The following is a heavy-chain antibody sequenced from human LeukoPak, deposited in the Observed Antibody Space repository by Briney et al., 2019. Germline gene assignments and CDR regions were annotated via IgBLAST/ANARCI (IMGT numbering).Heavy chain of an antibody. J-gene: IGHJ3*02. D-gene: IGHD6-13*01. V-gene: IGHV4-39*01. CDR2: IYDSGST. CDR3: ARPLSGSSSWHGDAFDI. CDR1: GGSISSSTYY. Sequence: PSETLSLTCTVSGGSISSSTYYWGWIRQPPGKGLEWIVSIYDSGSTYYNASLKSRVTISADTSKNQFSLKLSSVTAADTAVYYCARPLSGSSSWHGDAFDIWGQGTMVTVSS.